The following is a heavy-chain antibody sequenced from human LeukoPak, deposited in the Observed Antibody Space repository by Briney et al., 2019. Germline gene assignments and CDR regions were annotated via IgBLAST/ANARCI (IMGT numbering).Heavy chain of an antibody. CDR3: ATGGYSYGFNFDY. V-gene: IGHV4-34*01. D-gene: IGHD5-18*01. Sequence: SETLSLTCAVYGGSFSGYYWSWIRQPPGKGLEWIGEINHSGSTNYSPSLKSRVTISVDTSKNQFSLKLSSVTAADTAVYYCATGGYSYGFNFDYWGQGTLVTVSS. CDR2: INHSGST. J-gene: IGHJ4*02. CDR1: GGSFSGYY.